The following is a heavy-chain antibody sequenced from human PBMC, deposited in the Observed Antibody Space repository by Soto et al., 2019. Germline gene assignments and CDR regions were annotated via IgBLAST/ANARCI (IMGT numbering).Heavy chain of an antibody. CDR1: GFTVSSNY. CDR3: ARDHDYGDYPEYCQH. J-gene: IGHJ1*01. D-gene: IGHD4-17*01. CDR2: IYSGGST. V-gene: IGHV3-53*01. Sequence: EVQLVESGGGLIQPGGSLRLSCAASGFTVSSNYMSWVRQAPGKGLEWVSVIYSGGSTYYADTVKGRFTISRDNSKNTLYLQMNSLSAEDTAVYYCARDHDYGDYPEYCQHWGQGTLVTVSS.